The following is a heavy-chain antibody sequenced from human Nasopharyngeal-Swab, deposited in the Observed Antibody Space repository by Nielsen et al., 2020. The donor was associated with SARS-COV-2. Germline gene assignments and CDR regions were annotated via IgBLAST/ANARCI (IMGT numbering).Heavy chain of an antibody. Sequence: GESLKISCVTSGFTFNMYSMHWVRQAPGKGLEWVSSISSSSNYIYYGDSVKGRFNIPRDNTQKSLYLEMNSLRGEDTAVYYCARLGTESYHYYSLDVWGQGTTVTVSS. CDR2: ISSSSNYI. V-gene: IGHV3-21*01. D-gene: IGHD1-1*01. CDR3: ARLGTESYHYYSLDV. J-gene: IGHJ6*02. CDR1: GFTFNMYS.